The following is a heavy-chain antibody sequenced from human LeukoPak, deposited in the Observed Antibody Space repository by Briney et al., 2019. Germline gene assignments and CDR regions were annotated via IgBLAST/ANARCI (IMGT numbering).Heavy chain of an antibody. V-gene: IGHV4-39*07. D-gene: IGHD2-2*01. CDR2: IYYSGST. CDR1: GGSISSSSYY. Sequence: SETLSLTCTVSGGSISSSSYYWGWIRQPPGKGLEWIGSIYYSGSTYYNPSLKSRVTISVDTSKNQFSLKLSSVTAADTAVYYCARGQQGYCSSTSCYGILIAPEYWFDPWGQGTLVTVSS. CDR3: ARGQQGYCSSTSCYGILIAPEYWFDP. J-gene: IGHJ5*02.